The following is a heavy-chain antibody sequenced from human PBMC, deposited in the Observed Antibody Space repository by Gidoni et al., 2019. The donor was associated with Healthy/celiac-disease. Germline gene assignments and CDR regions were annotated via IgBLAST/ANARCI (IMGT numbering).Heavy chain of an antibody. D-gene: IGHD2-21*01. V-gene: IGHV3-30*01. CDR3: ARGFPKFVGFKGDY. Sequence: GRFTISRDNSKNTLYLQMNSLRAEDTAVYYCARGFPKFVGFKGDYWGQGTLVTVSS. J-gene: IGHJ4*02.